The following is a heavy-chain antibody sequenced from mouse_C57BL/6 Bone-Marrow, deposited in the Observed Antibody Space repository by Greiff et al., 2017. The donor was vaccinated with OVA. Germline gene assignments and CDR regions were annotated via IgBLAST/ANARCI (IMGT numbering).Heavy chain of an antibody. D-gene: IGHD5-1*01. V-gene: IGHV1-4*01. CDR1: GCTFTSYT. J-gene: IGHJ2*01. CDR2: INPSSGYT. Sequence: VQLQQSGAELARPGASVKMSCKASGCTFTSYTMHWVKQRPGQGLEWIGYINPSSGYTKYNQKFKDKATLTADKSSSTAYMQLSSLTSEDSAVYYCARIQYPDYWGQGTTLTVSS. CDR3: ARIQYPDY.